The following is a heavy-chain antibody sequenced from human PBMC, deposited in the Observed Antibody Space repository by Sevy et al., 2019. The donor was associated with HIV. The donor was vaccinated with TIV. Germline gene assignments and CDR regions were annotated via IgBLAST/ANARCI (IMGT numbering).Heavy chain of an antibody. J-gene: IGHJ6*02. Sequence: GGSLRLSCAASGFTFSSYSMNWVRQAPGKGLEWVSSISSSSSYIYYADSVKGRFTISRDNAKNSLYLQVNSLRAEDTAVYYCARVSRTMDIVVVPAARRSYYYYGMDVWGQGTTVTVSS. CDR2: ISSSSSYI. D-gene: IGHD2-2*03. CDR1: GFTFSSYS. V-gene: IGHV3-21*01. CDR3: ARVSRTMDIVVVPAARRSYYYYGMDV.